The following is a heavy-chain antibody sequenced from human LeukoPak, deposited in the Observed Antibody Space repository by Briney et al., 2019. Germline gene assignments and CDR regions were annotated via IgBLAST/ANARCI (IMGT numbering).Heavy chain of an antibody. D-gene: IGHD3-10*01. V-gene: IGHV4-34*01. Sequence: SETLSLTCAVYGGSFSDYYWSWIRQPPGKGLEWIGEINHSGSTNYNPSLKSRVIISADTSKNQFSLKLSSVTAADTAVFYCARRATTSRFTLVRNNPVRFYYYYMDVWGKGTTVTISS. CDR1: GGSFSDYY. J-gene: IGHJ6*03. CDR3: ARRATTSRFTLVRNNPVRFYYYYMDV. CDR2: INHSGST.